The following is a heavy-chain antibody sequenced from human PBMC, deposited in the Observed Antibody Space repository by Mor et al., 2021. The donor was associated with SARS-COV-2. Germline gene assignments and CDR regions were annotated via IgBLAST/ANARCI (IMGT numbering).Heavy chain of an antibody. V-gene: IGHV1-18*01. CDR2: AYNGNT. J-gene: IGHJ4*02. Sequence: AYNGNTNYAQKLQGRVTMTTDTSTSTAYMELRSLRSDDTAVYYCARDAPWGFGELLDYWGQGTLVTVSS. CDR3: ARDAPWGFGELLDY. D-gene: IGHD3-10*01.